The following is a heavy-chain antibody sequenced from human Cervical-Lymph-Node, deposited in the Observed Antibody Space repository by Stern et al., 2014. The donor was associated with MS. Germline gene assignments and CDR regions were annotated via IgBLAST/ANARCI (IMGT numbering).Heavy chain of an antibody. J-gene: IGHJ3*01. CDR1: GYTFSAYY. D-gene: IGHD6-19*01. CDR3: ARDHPDSSGWYYDVFDL. V-gene: IGHV1-2*06. Sequence: QVQLVQSGAEVKRPGASVTVSCRASGYTFSAYYIHWVRQVPGQGLEWVGRINPNTGGTNYALKFQGRVTVTGDKSINTAYMELSTLQSNDTAIYYCARDHPDSSGWYYDVFDLWGQGTMVTVSS. CDR2: INPNTGGT.